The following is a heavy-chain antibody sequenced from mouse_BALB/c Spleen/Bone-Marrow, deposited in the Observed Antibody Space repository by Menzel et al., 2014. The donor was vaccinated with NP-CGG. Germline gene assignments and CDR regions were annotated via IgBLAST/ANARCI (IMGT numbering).Heavy chain of an antibody. J-gene: IGHJ1*01. Sequence: VQRVGSGTVLARPGASVELCCKASGFSFTSYWMHWVQQRPGQGLEWIGAIYPGNSDTSYNQKFKGKAKLTAVTSASTDYMELSSLPNEAAAVYYCTRGLLRRGGYYDLRSAATPVTDPS. CDR2: IYPGNSDT. CDR1: GFSFTSYW. V-gene: IGHV1-5*01. D-gene: IGHD2-3*01. CDR3: TRGLLRRGGYYDL.